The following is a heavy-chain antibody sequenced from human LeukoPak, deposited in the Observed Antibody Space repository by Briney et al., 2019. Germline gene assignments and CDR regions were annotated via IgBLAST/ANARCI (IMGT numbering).Heavy chain of an antibody. CDR3: ARNTSPGGYFDL. J-gene: IGHJ2*01. Sequence: SETLSLTCAVYGGSFTGYSWRWIRQSPTKGLEWIGELNHNGNTYYNPSLKSRVTISVDTSKNQFSLKLNSVTAADTAVYYCARNTSPGGYFDLWGRGTLVTVSS. V-gene: IGHV4-34*01. CDR2: LNHNGNT. CDR1: GGSFTGYS. D-gene: IGHD1-14*01.